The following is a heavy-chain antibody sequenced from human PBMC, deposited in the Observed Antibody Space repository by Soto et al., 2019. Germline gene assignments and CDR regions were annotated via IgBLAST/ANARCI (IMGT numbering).Heavy chain of an antibody. D-gene: IGHD1-26*01. CDR2: IYPDDSDT. CDR1: VYRFANYW. CDR3: ARFPSGRDPNWFDP. Sequence: RQSLKISCKASVYRFANYWIGWVRQMPGKGLELMGIIYPDDSDTRYSPSFQGQVTISADKSITTAYLQWSSLKASDTAMYYCARFPSGRDPNWFDPWGQGTLVTVSS. J-gene: IGHJ5*02. V-gene: IGHV5-51*01.